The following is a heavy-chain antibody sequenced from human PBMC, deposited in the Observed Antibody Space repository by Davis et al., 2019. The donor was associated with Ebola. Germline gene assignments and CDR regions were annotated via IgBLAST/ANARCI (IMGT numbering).Heavy chain of an antibody. CDR1: GFTFSSYA. J-gene: IGHJ4*01. CDR2: ISGSGGST. D-gene: IGHD1-26*01. CDR3: VRDSGYYSHDY. V-gene: IGHV3-23*01. Sequence: PGGSLRLSCAASGFTFSSYAMSWVRQAPGKGLEWVSVISGSGGSTYYADSVKGRFTISRDNAKNTLSLQMNSLRVEDTAVYYCVRDSGYYSHDYWGHGTLVTVSS.